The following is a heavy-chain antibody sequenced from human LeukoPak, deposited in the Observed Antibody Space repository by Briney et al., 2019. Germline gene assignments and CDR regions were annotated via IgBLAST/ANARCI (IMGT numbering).Heavy chain of an antibody. CDR1: GGSISSGSYY. D-gene: IGHD6-13*01. V-gene: IGHV4-61*02. CDR2: IYTSGST. CDR3: ARGRIAAAGSQYFDY. J-gene: IGHJ4*02. Sequence: PSQTLSLTCTVSGGSISSGSYYWSWIRQPAGKGLEWIGRIYTSGSTNYNPSLKRRVTISVDTSKNQFSLKLSSVTAADTAVYYCARGRIAAAGSQYFDYWGQGTLVTVSS.